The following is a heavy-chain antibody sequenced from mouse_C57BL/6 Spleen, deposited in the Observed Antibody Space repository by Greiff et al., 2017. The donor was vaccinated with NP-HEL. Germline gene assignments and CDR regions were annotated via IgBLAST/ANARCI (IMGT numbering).Heavy chain of an antibody. D-gene: IGHD4-1*02. CDR3: ARSGSTGTGFDY. V-gene: IGHV1-54*01. J-gene: IGHJ2*01. Sequence: QVQLQQSGAELVRPGTSVKVSCKASGYAFTNYLIEWVKQRPGQGLEWIGVINPGSGGTNYNEKFKGKATLTADTSSSTAYMQLSSLTSEDSAVYFCARSGSTGTGFDYWGQGTTLTVSS. CDR2: INPGSGGT. CDR1: GYAFTNYL.